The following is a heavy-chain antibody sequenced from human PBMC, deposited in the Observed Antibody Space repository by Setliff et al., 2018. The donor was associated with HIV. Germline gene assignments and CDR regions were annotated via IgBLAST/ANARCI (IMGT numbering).Heavy chain of an antibody. Sequence: VSVKVSCKASGYTLSSHYIHWVRQAPGHRPEWVGWINPQTGGTNFAQKFQGRITMTSDTSVNTVFIELSRLKSDDTALYYCARDLRNSNTLFGVLNFVFDLWGQGTLVTVSS. CDR2: INPQTGGT. V-gene: IGHV1-2*02. CDR1: GYTLSSHY. CDR3: ARDLRNSNTLFGVLNFVFDL. J-gene: IGHJ4*02. D-gene: IGHD3-3*01.